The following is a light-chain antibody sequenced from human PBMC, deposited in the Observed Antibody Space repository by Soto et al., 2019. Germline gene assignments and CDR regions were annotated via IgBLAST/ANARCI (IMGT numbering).Light chain of an antibody. CDR1: SSDVGGYNY. CDR3: SSYISTGTGTVVV. Sequence: QSALTQPASVSGSHGQSITISCTGTSSDVGGYNYVSWYQQHPGKAPKLMIYEVTNRPSGVSNRFSGSKSGNTASLTISGLQPEDEADYYCSSYISTGTGTVVVFGTGTKVTVL. CDR2: EVT. J-gene: IGLJ1*01. V-gene: IGLV2-14*03.